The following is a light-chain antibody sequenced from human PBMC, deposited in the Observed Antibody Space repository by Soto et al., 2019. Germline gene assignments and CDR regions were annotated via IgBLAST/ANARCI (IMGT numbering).Light chain of an antibody. CDR1: SSDVGGYNY. V-gene: IGLV2-8*01. CDR3: SSYAGTTLYV. J-gene: IGLJ1*01. CDR2: EVS. Sequence: QSVLTQPPSASGSLGQSVIISCTGTSSDVGGYNYVSWYQQHPGKAPKVIIYEVSKRPSGVPDRFSGSKSGNTASLTVSGLQAEDEAYYYCSSYAGTTLYVFGTGTKLTVL.